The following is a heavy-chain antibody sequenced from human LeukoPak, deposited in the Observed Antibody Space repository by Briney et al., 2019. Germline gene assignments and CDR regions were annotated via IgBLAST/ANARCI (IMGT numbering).Heavy chain of an antibody. D-gene: IGHD6-13*01. Sequence: GGSLRLSCTASRFTFSFYAMSWVRQAPGKGLEWVSAISGSGGSTYYADSVKGRFTISRDNSKNTLYLQMNSLRAEDTAVYYCAKALRSSWYDFDYWGQGTLVTVSS. CDR3: AKALRSSWYDFDY. CDR1: RFTFSFYA. V-gene: IGHV3-23*01. CDR2: ISGSGGST. J-gene: IGHJ4*02.